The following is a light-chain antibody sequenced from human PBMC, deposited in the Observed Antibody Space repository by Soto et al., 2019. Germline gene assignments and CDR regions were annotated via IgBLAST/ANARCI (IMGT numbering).Light chain of an antibody. J-gene: IGKJ1*01. CDR3: QQYNNWPRT. CDR2: GAS. CDR1: QSLSSN. V-gene: IGKV3-15*01. Sequence: EIVMTQSPATLSVSPGERATLSCRASQSLSSNLAWYQQKPGQATRLLIYGASTRATGIPARFSGSGSGTEFALTISSLQSEDFAVYYCQQYNNWPRTFGQGTKVDIK.